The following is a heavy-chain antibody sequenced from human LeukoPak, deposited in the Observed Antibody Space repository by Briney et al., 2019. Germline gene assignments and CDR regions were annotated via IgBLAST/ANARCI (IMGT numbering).Heavy chain of an antibody. CDR2: INHGGST. V-gene: IGHV4-34*01. CDR1: GGSFSGYY. J-gene: IGHJ4*02. CDR3: TRGLYAGDY. D-gene: IGHD2-8*01. Sequence: SETLSLTCAVYGGSFSGYYWSWIRQPPGKGLEWIGEINHGGSTNYNPSLKSRVTISVDTSKNQFSLKLTSVTAADTAVYYCTRGLYAGDYWGQGTLVTVS.